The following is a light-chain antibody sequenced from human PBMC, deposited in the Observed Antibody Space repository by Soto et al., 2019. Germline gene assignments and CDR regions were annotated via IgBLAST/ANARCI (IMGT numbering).Light chain of an antibody. Sequence: EIVLTQSPGTLSLSPGGRATLSCRASQSVGSSYLAWYQQKPGQAPRLLIYGISSRASGIPDRFRGSGSGTDFTLTITRPDPEDSAVYYCQQYDSLPRTFGQGTKVDIK. J-gene: IGKJ1*01. CDR1: QSVGSSY. CDR3: QQYDSLPRT. CDR2: GIS. V-gene: IGKV3-20*01.